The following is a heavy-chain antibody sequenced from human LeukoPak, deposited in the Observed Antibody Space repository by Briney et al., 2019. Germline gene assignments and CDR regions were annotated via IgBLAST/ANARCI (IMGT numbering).Heavy chain of an antibody. CDR1: GFTFSSYA. J-gene: IGHJ1*01. CDR2: ISSNGGSS. D-gene: IGHD3-10*01. V-gene: IGHV3-64D*06. CDR3: VKGRPYCSGSYSPHDAEYFQH. Sequence: PGGSLRLSCSASGFTFSSYAMHWVRQAPGKGLEYVSAISSNGGSSYYADSVKGRFTISRDNSKNTLYLQMSSLRAEDTAVYYCVKGRPYCSGSYSPHDAEYFQHWGQGTLVTVSS.